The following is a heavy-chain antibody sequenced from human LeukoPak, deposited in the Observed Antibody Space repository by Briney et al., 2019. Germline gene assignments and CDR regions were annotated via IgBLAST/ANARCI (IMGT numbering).Heavy chain of an antibody. J-gene: IGHJ4*02. D-gene: IGHD3-10*01. CDR1: GYTFTGYN. V-gene: IGHV1-2*02. CDR3: ARVPHYGFFAY. Sequence: ASVKVSCKASGYTFTGYNMQWVREAHGQGLEWMGWINPNSGGTNYAQKFQGTVTMNRDTSISTAYMELSRLSSDDTAVYCCARVPHYGFFAYWGQGTLVTVSS. CDR2: INPNSGGT.